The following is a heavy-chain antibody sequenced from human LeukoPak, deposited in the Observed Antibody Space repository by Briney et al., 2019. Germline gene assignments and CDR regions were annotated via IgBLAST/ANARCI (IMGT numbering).Heavy chain of an antibody. CDR3: ARGNWGSRGYSDY. CDR2: INPNSGGT. Sequence: GASVKVSCKASGYTFTGYYMHWVRQAPGQGLEWMGWINPNSGGTNYAQKFQGRVTMTRDTSISTAYMELSRLRSDDTAVYYCARGNWGSRGYSDYWGQGTLVTVSS. D-gene: IGHD7-27*01. V-gene: IGHV1-2*02. J-gene: IGHJ4*02. CDR1: GYTFTGYY.